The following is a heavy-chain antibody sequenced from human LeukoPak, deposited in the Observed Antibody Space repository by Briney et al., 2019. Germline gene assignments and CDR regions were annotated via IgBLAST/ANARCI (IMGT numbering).Heavy chain of an antibody. V-gene: IGHV3-30*04. J-gene: IGHJ6*03. D-gene: IGHD6-13*01. CDR3: AKGVTPPRIIAAAGKGDYYYMDV. CDR1: GFTFSRYG. Sequence: AGGSLRLSCAASGFTFSRYGMHWVRQAPGKGLEWVTAISYDGSNKYYADSVKGRFTISRDNSKNTLYVQMNSLRAEDTAVYYCAKGVTPPRIIAAAGKGDYYYMDVWGKGTTVTVSS. CDR2: ISYDGSNK.